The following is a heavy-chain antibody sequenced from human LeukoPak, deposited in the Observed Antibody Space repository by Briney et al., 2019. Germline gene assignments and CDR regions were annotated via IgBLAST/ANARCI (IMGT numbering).Heavy chain of an antibody. J-gene: IGHJ4*02. CDR2: IYTSGST. D-gene: IGHD3-10*01. Sequence: SETLSLTCTVSGGSISSYYWSWIRQPPGKGLKWIGYIYTSGSTNYNPSLKSRVTISVDTSKNQFSLKLGSVTAADTAVYFCARRSVTRWYYPDWGQGTLVTVSS. CDR3: ARRSVTRWYYPD. V-gene: IGHV4-4*09. CDR1: GGSISSYY.